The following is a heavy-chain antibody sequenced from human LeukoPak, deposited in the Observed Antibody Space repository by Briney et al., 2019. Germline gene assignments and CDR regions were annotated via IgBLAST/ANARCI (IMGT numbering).Heavy chain of an antibody. V-gene: IGHV4-59*01. D-gene: IGHD3-10*01. J-gene: IGHJ6*02. CDR3: ARAGAPYGSGNYYNSDV. CDR2: IHHSGGA. CDR1: GAFISSYY. Sequence: PSETLSLTCTVSGAFISSYYWSWIRQPPGKGLEWIGYIHHSGGANYNPSLKSRVTISVDTSKNQFSLKLSSVTAADTAVYYCARAGAPYGSGNYYNSDVWGQGTTVTVSS.